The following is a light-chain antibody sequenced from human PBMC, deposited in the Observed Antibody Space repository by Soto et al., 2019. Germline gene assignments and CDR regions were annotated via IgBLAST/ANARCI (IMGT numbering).Light chain of an antibody. CDR2: GNS. CDR3: ATWDDSLIGSV. J-gene: IGLJ1*01. V-gene: IGLV1-40*01. CDR1: SSNIGAGYD. Sequence: QSVLTQPPSVSGAPGQRVTISCTGSSSNIGAGYDVHWYQQLPGTAPKLLIYGNSNRPSGVPDRFSGSKSGTSASLAISGLQSEDEADYYCATWDDSLIGSVFGTGTKVTVL.